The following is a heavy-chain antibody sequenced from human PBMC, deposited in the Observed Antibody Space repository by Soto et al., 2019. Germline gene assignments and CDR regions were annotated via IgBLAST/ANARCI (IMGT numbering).Heavy chain of an antibody. CDR2: ISGSGDST. Sequence: PGGSLRLSCAASGFTFSSYAMSWVRQAPGKGLEWVSAISGSGDSTYYADSVKGRFTISRDNSKNTLYLQMNSLRAEDTAVYYCEAGRDGMDVWGQGTTVTVSS. CDR3: EAGRDGMDV. V-gene: IGHV3-23*01. J-gene: IGHJ6*02. D-gene: IGHD3-10*01. CDR1: GFTFSSYA.